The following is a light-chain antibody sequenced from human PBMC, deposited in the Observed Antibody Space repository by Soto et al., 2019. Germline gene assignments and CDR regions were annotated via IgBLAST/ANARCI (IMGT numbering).Light chain of an antibody. CDR3: CSYAGSNNFGV. V-gene: IGLV2-8*01. CDR2: EVS. J-gene: IGLJ1*01. CDR1: SSDVGRYNY. Sequence: QSALTQPPSASGSPGQSVTISCTGTSSDVGRYNYVSWYQQHPGRAPKLVIYEVSRRPSGVPDRFSGSKSDNTASLTVSGLQAEDEADYYCCSYAGSNNFGVFGTGTKLTVL.